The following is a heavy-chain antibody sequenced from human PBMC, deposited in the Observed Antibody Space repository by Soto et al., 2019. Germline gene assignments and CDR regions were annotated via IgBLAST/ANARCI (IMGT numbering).Heavy chain of an antibody. Sequence: ASVKVSCKASGGTFSSYAISWVRQAPGQGLEWMGGIIPIFSTANYAQKYQGRVTNTADEYTSTAYLALSSLRSQDTAVYSCAKANSSSPRVALEYWGQGTLVTVS. V-gene: IGHV1-69*13. J-gene: IGHJ4*02. CDR3: AKANSSSPRVALEY. CDR2: IIPIFSTA. D-gene: IGHD6-13*01. CDR1: GGTFSSYA.